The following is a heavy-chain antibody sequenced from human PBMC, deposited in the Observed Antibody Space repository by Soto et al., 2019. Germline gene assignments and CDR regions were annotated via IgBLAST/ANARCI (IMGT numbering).Heavy chain of an antibody. CDR2: ISGTGGNT. CDR1: ESTFKNYA. CDR3: ARVLCTISGCYKRGFDF. V-gene: IGHV3-23*01. D-gene: IGHD3-9*01. Sequence: VGSLRLSCVASESTFKNYAMSWVRQAPGKGLEWVSTISGTGGNTYYAASVQGRFSISRDNSKNTLLLQMLSLRAEDTAIYFCARVLCTISGCYKRGFDFSGPGTLVTVYS. J-gene: IGHJ4*02.